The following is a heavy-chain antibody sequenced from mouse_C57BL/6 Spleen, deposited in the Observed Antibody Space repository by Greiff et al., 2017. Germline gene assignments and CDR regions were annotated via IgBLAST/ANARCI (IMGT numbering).Heavy chain of an antibody. V-gene: IGHV2-5*01. CDR1: GFSLTSYG. CDR2: IWRGGST. CDR3: AINYCGSSYGLYWYFDV. D-gene: IGHD1-1*01. Sequence: VQLQQSGPGLVQPSQCLSITCTVSGFSLTSYGVHWVRQSPGKGLEWLGVIWRGGSTDYNAAFMSRLSITKDNSKSECFFKMNNLQADHTALYYCAINYCGSSYGLYWYFDVWGTGTTVTVSS. J-gene: IGHJ1*03.